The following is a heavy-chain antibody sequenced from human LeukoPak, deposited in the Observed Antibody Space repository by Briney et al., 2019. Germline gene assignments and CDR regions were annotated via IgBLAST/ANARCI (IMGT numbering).Heavy chain of an antibody. J-gene: IGHJ4*02. V-gene: IGHV4-61*09. CDR3: ARTPYYYDSSGYSETFDY. D-gene: IGHD3-22*01. CDR1: GGSISSGSYY. CDR2: IYTSGST. Sequence: PSETLSLTCTVPGGSISSGSYYWSWIRQPAGKGLEWIGHIYTSGSTNYNPSLKSRVTISVDTSKNQFSLKLSSVTAADTAVYYCARTPYYYDSSGYSETFDYWGQGTLVTVSS.